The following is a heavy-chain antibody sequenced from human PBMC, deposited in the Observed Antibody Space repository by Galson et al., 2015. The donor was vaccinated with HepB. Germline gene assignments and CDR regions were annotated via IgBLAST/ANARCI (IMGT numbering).Heavy chain of an antibody. CDR2: IYPGDSET. J-gene: IGHJ3*02. CDR3: ARHQAGASLFDI. D-gene: IGHD1-26*01. V-gene: IGHV5-51*01. CDR1: GYSFASHW. Sequence: QSGAEVKKPGESLKISCKGSGYSFASHWIGWVRQMPGKGLEWMGNIYPGDSETRNSPSIQGQVTISADQYISTAYLQLSSLKASDTAMYFCARHQAGASLFDIWGQGTMVTVSS.